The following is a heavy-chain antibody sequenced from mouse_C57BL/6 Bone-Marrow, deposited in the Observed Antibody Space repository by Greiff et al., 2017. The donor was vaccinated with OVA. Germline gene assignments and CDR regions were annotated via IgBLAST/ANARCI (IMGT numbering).Heavy chain of an antibody. D-gene: IGHD1-1*01. J-gene: IGHJ2*01. Sequence: VQLVESGGDLVKPGGSLKLSCAASGFPFSSYGMSWVRQTPDKRLEWVATLSSGGSYTYYPARVKGRFTISRDNAKNTLYLQRSSLKSEETAMDYCARHGDYGSFFDYWGQGTTLTVSS. V-gene: IGHV5-6*01. CDR2: LSSGGSYT. CDR1: GFPFSSYG. CDR3: ARHGDYGSFFDY.